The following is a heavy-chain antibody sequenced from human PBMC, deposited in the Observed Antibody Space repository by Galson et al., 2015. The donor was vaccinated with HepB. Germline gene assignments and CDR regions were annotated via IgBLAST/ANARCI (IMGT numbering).Heavy chain of an antibody. D-gene: IGHD6-13*01. Sequence: SLRLSCAASGFTFSGSAMHWVRQASGKGLEWVGRIRSKANSYATAYAASVKGRFTISRDNSKNTLYLQMNSLRAEDTAVYYCARVAAAWGAFDIWGQGTMVTVSS. J-gene: IGHJ3*02. CDR2: IRSKANSYAT. CDR1: GFTFSGSA. CDR3: ARVAAAWGAFDI. V-gene: IGHV3-73*01.